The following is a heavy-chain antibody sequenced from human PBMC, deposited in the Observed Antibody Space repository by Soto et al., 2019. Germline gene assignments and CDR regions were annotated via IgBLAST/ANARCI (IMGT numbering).Heavy chain of an antibody. D-gene: IGHD6-6*01. CDR3: ARDPNSSSFFDY. Sequence: GGSLRLSCAASVFTFSSYSLNWVRQAPGKGLEWVSSISSSSSYIYYADSVKGRFTISRDNAKNSLYLQMNSLRAEDTAVYYCARDPNSSSFFDYWGQGTLVTVSS. J-gene: IGHJ4*02. CDR2: ISSSSSYI. CDR1: VFTFSSYS. V-gene: IGHV3-21*01.